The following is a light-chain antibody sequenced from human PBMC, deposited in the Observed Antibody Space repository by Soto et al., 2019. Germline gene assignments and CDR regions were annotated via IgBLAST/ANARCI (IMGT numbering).Light chain of an antibody. CDR2: AAS. CDR3: QQRSRWPWT. V-gene: IGKV1-6*01. Sequence: AIQMTQSPSSLSASVGDRVTLTCRASQDIRNDLGWYQQKPGMAPRFLIYAASNLQSGVPSRFSGSGSGTDFTLTISSLEPEDFAVYYCQQRSRWPWTFGQGTKVDIK. J-gene: IGKJ1*01. CDR1: QDIRND.